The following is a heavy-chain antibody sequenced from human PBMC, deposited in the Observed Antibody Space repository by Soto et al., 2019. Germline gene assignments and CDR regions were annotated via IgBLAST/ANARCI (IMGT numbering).Heavy chain of an antibody. V-gene: IGHV3-23*01. CDR2: ISGSGGST. D-gene: IGHD6-6*01. J-gene: IGHJ6*03. CDR1: GFTFSSYA. CDR3: AKGSSSSTYYFYMDV. Sequence: GGSLRLSCAASGFTFSSYAMSWVRQAPGKGLEWVSAISGSGGSTYYADSVKGRFTISRDNSRNTLYLQVNSLRAEDTATYYCAKGSSSSTYYFYMDVWGKGTTVTVSS.